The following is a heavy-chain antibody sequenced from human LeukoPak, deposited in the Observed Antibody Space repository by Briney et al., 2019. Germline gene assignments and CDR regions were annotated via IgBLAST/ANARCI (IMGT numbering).Heavy chain of an antibody. V-gene: IGHV1-46*01. J-gene: IGHJ4*02. CDR1: GYTFTSYY. CDR3: ARNTLRYFDY. Sequence: ASVRVSCKASGYTFTSYYMHWVRQAPGQGLEWMGIINTSGGSTSYAQKFQGRVTMTRDTSTSTVYMELSSLRSEDTAVYYCARNTLRYFDYWGQGTLVTVSS. CDR2: INTSGGST. D-gene: IGHD4-17*01.